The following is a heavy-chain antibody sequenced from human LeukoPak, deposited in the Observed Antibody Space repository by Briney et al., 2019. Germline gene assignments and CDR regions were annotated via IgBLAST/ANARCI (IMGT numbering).Heavy chain of an antibody. CDR3: ARTYYDFWSGYYLDY. D-gene: IGHD3-3*01. Sequence: SETLSLTCTVSGGSISSGAYYWSWIRQHPGTGLEWIGYIYYSGNTNYNPSLKSRVTISVDTSKNQFSLKLSSVTAADTAVYYCARTYYDFWSGYYLDYWGQGTLVTVSS. V-gene: IGHV4-61*08. CDR1: GGSISSGAYY. J-gene: IGHJ4*02. CDR2: IYYSGNT.